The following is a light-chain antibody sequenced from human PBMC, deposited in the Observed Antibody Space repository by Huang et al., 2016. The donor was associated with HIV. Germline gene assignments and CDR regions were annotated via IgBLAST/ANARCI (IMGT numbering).Light chain of an antibody. CDR1: QGISNY. CDR2: AAS. Sequence: DIQMTQSPSAMSASVGYRVTITCRASQGISNYLAWFQPKPGKVPKRLIYAASSVQCGVPSRFRGSGSGTQFTLTIRSLHPEDFVTYYCLQHNNDPRTFGQGTNVAIK. CDR3: LQHNNDPRT. J-gene: IGKJ1*01. V-gene: IGKV1-17*03.